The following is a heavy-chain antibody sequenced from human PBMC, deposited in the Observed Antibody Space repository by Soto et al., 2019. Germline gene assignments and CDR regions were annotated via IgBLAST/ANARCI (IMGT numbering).Heavy chain of an antibody. CDR1: GFTFSSYS. CDR2: ISSSSSYI. J-gene: IGHJ6*02. V-gene: IGHV3-21*01. D-gene: IGHD3-9*01. Sequence: GGSLRLSCAASGFTFSSYSMNWVRQAPGKGLEWVSSISSSSSYIYYADSVKGRFTISRDNAKNSLYLQMNSLRAEEKAVYYCAREGRPVLRYFDYYYYGMDVWGQGTTFTVSS. CDR3: AREGRPVLRYFDYYYYGMDV.